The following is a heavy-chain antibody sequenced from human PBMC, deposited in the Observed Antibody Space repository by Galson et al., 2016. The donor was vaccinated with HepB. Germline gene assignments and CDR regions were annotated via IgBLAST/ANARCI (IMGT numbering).Heavy chain of an antibody. CDR1: GFIFNTDW. CDR2: IKKHGSEI. J-gene: IGHJ4*02. Sequence: SLRLSCAAAGFIFNTDWMSWVRQAPGKGLEWVAMIKKHGSEIYYVDSVKGRFTISRDNVRNSLHLQMDSVRVEDTAVYYCAALDAPLLRNAYWGQGTLVTVSS. CDR3: AALDAPLLRNAY. D-gene: IGHD1-1*01. V-gene: IGHV3-7*03.